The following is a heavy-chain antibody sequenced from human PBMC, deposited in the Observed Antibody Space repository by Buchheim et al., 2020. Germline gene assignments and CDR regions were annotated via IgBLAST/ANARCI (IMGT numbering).Heavy chain of an antibody. CDR3: AREGIRVSGVVTSFDY. Sequence: QVQLQESGPGLVKPSETLSLTCTVSGGSVSSGNYYWNWIRQPPGKGLEWIGYIYYTGSTNYNPSLKSRVTISVDTSKNQFSRKLSSVTAADTAVYYCAREGIRVSGVVTSFDYWGQGIL. J-gene: IGHJ4*02. V-gene: IGHV4-61*01. D-gene: IGHD3-3*01. CDR2: IYYTGST. CDR1: GGSVSSGNYY.